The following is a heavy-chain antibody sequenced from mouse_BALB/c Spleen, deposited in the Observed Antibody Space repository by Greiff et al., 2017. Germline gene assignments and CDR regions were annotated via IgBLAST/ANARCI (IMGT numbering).Heavy chain of an antibody. V-gene: IGHV1-69*02. CDR1: GYTFTSYW. Sequence: QVQLKQPGAELVRPGASVKLSCKASGYTFTSYWINWVKQRPGQGLEWIGNIYPSDSYTNYNQKFKDKATLTVDKSSSTAYMQLSSPTSEDSAVYYCAGPTTVVGRNWYFDVWGAGTTVTVSS. CDR2: IYPSDSYT. J-gene: IGHJ1*01. D-gene: IGHD1-1*01. CDR3: AGPTTVVGRNWYFDV.